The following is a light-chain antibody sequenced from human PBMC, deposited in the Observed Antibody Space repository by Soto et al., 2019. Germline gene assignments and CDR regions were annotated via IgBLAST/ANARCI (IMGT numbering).Light chain of an antibody. Sequence: EIVMTQSPATLSVSPGERATLSCRASQSVSSDLAWYHQKPGQAPRLLIYGASTMDTGIPARFSGSGSGTEFTLTINSLQSEDFAAYYCQQYNNWPRTVGQGTKVEIK. CDR1: QSVSSD. J-gene: IGKJ1*01. CDR3: QQYNNWPRT. CDR2: GAS. V-gene: IGKV3-15*01.